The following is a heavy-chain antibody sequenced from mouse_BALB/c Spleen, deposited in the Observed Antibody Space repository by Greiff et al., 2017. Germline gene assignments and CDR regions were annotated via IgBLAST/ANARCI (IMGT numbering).Heavy chain of an antibody. CDR3: ARPYGNYCFDY. V-gene: IGHV5-6*01. D-gene: IGHD2-10*02. J-gene: IGHJ2*01. CDR2: ISSGGSYT. CDR1: GFTFSSYG. Sequence: EVQLVESGGDLVKPGGSLKLSCAASGFTFSSYGMSWVRQTPDKRLEWVATISSGGSYTYYPDSVKGRFTISRDNAKNTLYLQMSSLKSEDTAMYYCARPYGNYCFDYWGQGTTLTVSS.